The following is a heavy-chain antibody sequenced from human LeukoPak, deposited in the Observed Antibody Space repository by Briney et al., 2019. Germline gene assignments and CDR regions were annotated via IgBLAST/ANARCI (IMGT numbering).Heavy chain of an antibody. V-gene: IGHV1-3*01. J-gene: IGHJ5*02. CDR2: INAGNGNT. D-gene: IGHD5-12*01. CDR3: ARDSGSDWWDH. CDR1: EYTFTSYT. Sequence: GASVKVSCKAFEYTFTSYTMHWVRQAPGQRLEWMGWINAGNGNTKYSEKFQGRVIITREASASTAYMELGSLRSEDTAVYYCARDSGSDWWDHWGEGTLVTVSS.